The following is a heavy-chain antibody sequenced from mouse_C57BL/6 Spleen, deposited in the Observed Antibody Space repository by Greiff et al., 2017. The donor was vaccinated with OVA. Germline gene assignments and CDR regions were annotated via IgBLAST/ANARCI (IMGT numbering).Heavy chain of an antibody. Sequence: VKLVESGPGLVAPSQSLSITCTVSGFSLTSYGVDWVRQSPGTGLEWLGVIWGVGSTNYNSALKSRLSISKDNSKSQVFLKMNSLQTDDTAMYYCASDHGYAMDYWGQGTSVTVSS. V-gene: IGHV2-6*01. J-gene: IGHJ4*01. CDR1: GFSLTSYG. CDR3: ASDHGYAMDY. CDR2: IWGVGST.